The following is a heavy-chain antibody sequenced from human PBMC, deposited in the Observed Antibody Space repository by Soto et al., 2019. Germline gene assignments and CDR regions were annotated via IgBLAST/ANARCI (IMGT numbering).Heavy chain of an antibody. D-gene: IGHD3-10*02. CDR1: GFRFSDYY. J-gene: IGHJ4*02. CDR3: ARSGDNYNVLDF. CDR2: SSKSGTYT. Sequence: PGGSLRLSCAASGFRFSDYYMSWIRQAPGKGLEWLSYSSKSGTYTRYADSVKGRFSISRDNARNSLYLQINSLRGEDTAIYYCARSGDNYNVLDFWGQGTPVTVSS. V-gene: IGHV3-11*06.